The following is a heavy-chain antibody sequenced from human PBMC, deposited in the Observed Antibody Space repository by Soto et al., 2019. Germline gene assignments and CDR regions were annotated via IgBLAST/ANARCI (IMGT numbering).Heavy chain of an antibody. CDR1: GGTFSSYA. J-gene: IGHJ4*02. Sequence: QVQLVQSGAEVKKPGSSVKVSCKASGGTFSSYAISWVRQSPGQGLEWMGGIIPSFGTANYAQKFQGRVTITADESTSTAYMELSSLRSENTAVYYCARDRPWQQWLEFDYWGRGTLVTVSS. V-gene: IGHV1-69*01. D-gene: IGHD6-19*01. CDR2: IIPSFGTA. CDR3: ARDRPWQQWLEFDY.